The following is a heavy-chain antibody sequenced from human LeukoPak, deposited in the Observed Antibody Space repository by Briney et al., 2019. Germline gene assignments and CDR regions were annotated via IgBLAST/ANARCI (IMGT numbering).Heavy chain of an antibody. CDR3: AREWGIAVAVKGY. CDR2: INPNSGGT. J-gene: IGHJ4*02. CDR1: GNTFTGYY. V-gene: IGHV1-2*02. D-gene: IGHD6-19*01. Sequence: ASVKVSCKASGNTFTGYYMHWVRQAPGQGLEWMGWINPNSGGTNYAQKFQGRVTMTRDTSISTAYMELSRLRSDDTAVYYCAREWGIAVAVKGYWGQGTLVTVSS.